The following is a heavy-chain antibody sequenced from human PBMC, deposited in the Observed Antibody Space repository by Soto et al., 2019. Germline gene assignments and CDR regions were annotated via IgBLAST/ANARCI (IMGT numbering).Heavy chain of an antibody. V-gene: IGHV3-23*01. CDR3: AKPLRYDSSGYPHDAFDI. Sequence: GGSLRLSCAASGFTFSSYAMSWVRQAPGKGLEWVSAISGSGGSTYYADSVKGRFTISRDNSKNTLYLQMNSLRAEDTAVYYCAKPLRYDSSGYPHDAFDIWGQGTMVTVSS. CDR1: GFTFSSYA. J-gene: IGHJ3*02. CDR2: ISGSGGST. D-gene: IGHD3-22*01.